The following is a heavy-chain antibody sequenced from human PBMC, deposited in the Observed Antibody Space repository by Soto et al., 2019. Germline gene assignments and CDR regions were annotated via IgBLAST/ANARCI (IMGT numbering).Heavy chain of an antibody. CDR3: ARSPVLRFLEWLLYPNWFDP. CDR2: MNPNSGNT. D-gene: IGHD3-3*01. CDR1: GYTFTSYD. J-gene: IGHJ5*02. V-gene: IGHV1-8*01. Sequence: QVQLVQSGAEVKKPGASVKVSCKASGYTFTSYDINWVRQATGQGLEWMGWMNPNSGNTGYAQKFQGRVTMTRNTSISTAYMELSSLRSEDTAVYYCARSPVLRFLEWLLYPNWFDPWGQGTLVTVSS.